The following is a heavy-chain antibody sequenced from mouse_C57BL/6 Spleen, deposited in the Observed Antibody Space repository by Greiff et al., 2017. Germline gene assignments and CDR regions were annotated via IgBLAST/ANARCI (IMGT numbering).Heavy chain of an antibody. Sequence: VQLKESGGDLVKPGGSLKLSCAASGFTFSSYGMSWVRQTPDKRLEWVATISSGGSYTYYPDSVKGRFTISRDNAKNTLYLQMSSLKSEDTAMXYCARQRFTTGGFAYWGQGTLVTVSA. V-gene: IGHV5-6*01. J-gene: IGHJ3*01. CDR3: ARQRFTTGGFAY. CDR1: GFTFSSYG. D-gene: IGHD1-1*01. CDR2: ISSGGSYT.